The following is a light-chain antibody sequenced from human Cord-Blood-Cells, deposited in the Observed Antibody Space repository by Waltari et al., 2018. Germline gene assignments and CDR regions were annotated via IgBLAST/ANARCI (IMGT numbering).Light chain of an antibody. J-gene: IGKJ4*01. CDR3: QQFNSYPPALT. Sequence: AIQLTQSPSSLSASVGDRVTITCRASQGISSALAWYQQKPGKAPKLLIYDASSLESGVPSRFSGSGSGTDFTLTISSLQPEDFATYYCQQFNSYPPALTFGGGTKVEMK. V-gene: IGKV1-13*02. CDR2: DAS. CDR1: QGISSA.